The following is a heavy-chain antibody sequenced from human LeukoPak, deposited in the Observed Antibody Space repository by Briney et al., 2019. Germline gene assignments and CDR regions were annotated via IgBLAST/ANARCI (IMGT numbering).Heavy chain of an antibody. CDR3: ANDKAPAGTKVYYGMDV. CDR1: GFTFSSYG. Sequence: GGSLRLSCAASGFTFSSYGMHRVRQAPGKGLEWVAVISYDGSNKYYADSVKGRFTISRDNSKNTLYLQMNSLRAEDTAVYYCANDKAPAGTKVYYGMDVWGQGTTVTVSS. J-gene: IGHJ6*02. V-gene: IGHV3-30*18. CDR2: ISYDGSNK. D-gene: IGHD6-13*01.